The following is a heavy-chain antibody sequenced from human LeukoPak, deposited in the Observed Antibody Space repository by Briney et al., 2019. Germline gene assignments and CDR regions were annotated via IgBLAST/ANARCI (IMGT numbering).Heavy chain of an antibody. CDR2: INPNSGGT. D-gene: IGHD6-19*01. J-gene: IGHJ4*02. CDR1: GYTFTGYY. Sequence: ASVKVSCKASGYTFTGYYMHWVRQAPGQGLEWMGWINPNSGGTNYAQKFQGRVTMTRDTSISTAYMELSRLRSDDTAVYYCARDPRSVAGRSDYWGQGTLVTVSS. CDR3: ARDPRSVAGRSDY. V-gene: IGHV1-2*02.